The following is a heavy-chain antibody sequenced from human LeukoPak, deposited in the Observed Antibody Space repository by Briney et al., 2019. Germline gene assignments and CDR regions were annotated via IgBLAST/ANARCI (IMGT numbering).Heavy chain of an antibody. D-gene: IGHD3-10*01. CDR3: MRDYMGWFDP. CDR2: ISLDGSTE. Sequence: PGGSLRLSCVASGFSLSNFQMYWVRQAPGKGLEWVSIISLDGSTEFYADSVKGRFTISRDTASNTMHLEMNNLRNEDTAVYYCMRDYMGWFDPWGQGSLVTVSS. CDR1: GFSLSNFQ. J-gene: IGHJ5*02. V-gene: IGHV3-30-3*01.